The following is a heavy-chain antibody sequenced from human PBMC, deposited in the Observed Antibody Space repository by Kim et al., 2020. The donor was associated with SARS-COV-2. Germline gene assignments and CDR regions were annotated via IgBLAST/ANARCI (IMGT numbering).Heavy chain of an antibody. D-gene: IGHD5-12*01. CDR2: ISAFNGNT. CDR1: GYTFTSYA. V-gene: IGHV1-18*01. Sequence: ASVKVSCKASGYTFTSYAISWVRQAPGQGLEWMGWISAFNGNTNYAQKLQGRVTMTTDTSTSTAYMELRSLRSDDTAVYYCAREPKYSDYYPSGMDVWGQGTTVTV. CDR3: AREPKYSDYYPSGMDV. J-gene: IGHJ6*02.